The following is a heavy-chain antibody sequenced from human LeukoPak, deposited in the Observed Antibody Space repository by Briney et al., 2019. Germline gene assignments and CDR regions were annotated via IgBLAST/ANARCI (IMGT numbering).Heavy chain of an antibody. CDR1: GGSFSGSY. CDR3: AKSNGYGLVDI. V-gene: IGHV4-34*01. D-gene: IGHD3-10*01. CDR2: INHSGST. Sequence: SETLSLTCAVYGGSFSGSYWSWLRQPPGKGLEWIGEINHSGSTNYNPSLKSRVTISVDTSKNQFSLKLNSVTAADTAVYYCAKSNGYGLVDIWGQGTMVTVSS. J-gene: IGHJ3*02.